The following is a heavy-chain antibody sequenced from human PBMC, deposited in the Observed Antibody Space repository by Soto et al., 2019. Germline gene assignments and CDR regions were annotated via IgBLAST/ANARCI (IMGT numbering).Heavy chain of an antibody. CDR2: VSGGGGST. D-gene: IGHD3-9*01. CDR3: AKTESFNGYYNAFDS. CDR1: GFSFAGYA. V-gene: IGHV3-23*01. J-gene: IGHJ4*02. Sequence: GGSLRLSCAASGFSFAGYAMAWVRQAPGKGLEWVSTVSGGGGSTYYADSVKGRFTISRDNSGNTVYLQMNSLNAGDTALYYCAKTESFNGYYNAFDSWGQGTRVTVSS.